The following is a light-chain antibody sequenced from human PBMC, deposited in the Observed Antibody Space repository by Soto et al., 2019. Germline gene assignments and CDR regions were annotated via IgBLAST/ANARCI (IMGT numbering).Light chain of an antibody. Sequence: QSALTQPASVSGSPGQSITISCSGISSDNYVSWYQQLPGEAPKLIIYEASKRPSGVSNRFSGSKSGNTASLTISGLQPEDEADYYCCSYAGRSSYVFGTGTKLTVL. J-gene: IGLJ1*01. CDR1: SSDNY. CDR2: EAS. V-gene: IGLV2-23*01. CDR3: CSYAGRSSYV.